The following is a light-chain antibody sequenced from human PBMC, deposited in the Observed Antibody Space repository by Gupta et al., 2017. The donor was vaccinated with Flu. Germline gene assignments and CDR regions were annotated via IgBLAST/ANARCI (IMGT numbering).Light chain of an antibody. CDR3: MQGTGWPYA. CDR2: KVF. CDR1: KSLVHNNGNNY. J-gene: IGKJ2*01. Sequence: TSCRSSKSLVHNNGNNYLNWFQEWPGQSPRRLTYKVFNRDSGVPDRFSDRGSGTDFTLKISRGEGDDVGVDYGMQGTGWPYAFGQGTKLEI. V-gene: IGKV2-30*02.